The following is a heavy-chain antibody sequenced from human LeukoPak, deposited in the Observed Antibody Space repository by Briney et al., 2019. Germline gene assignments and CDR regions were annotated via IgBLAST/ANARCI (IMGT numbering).Heavy chain of an antibody. J-gene: IGHJ3*02. CDR3: ARCCSTMRVVDAFDI. V-gene: IGHV4-31*03. D-gene: IGHD3-22*01. CDR1: GGSISSGGYY. CDR2: IYYSGST. Sequence: SETLSLTCTVSGGSISSGGYYWSWIRQHPGKGLEWIGYIYYSGSTYYNPSLKSRVTISVDTSKDQFSLTLSSVTAADTAVYYCARCCSTMRVVDAFDIWGQGTMVTVSS.